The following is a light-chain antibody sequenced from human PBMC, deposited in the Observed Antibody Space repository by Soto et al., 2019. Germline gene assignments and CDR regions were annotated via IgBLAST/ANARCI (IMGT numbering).Light chain of an antibody. J-gene: IGKJ3*01. CDR3: QKYSSVPV. CDR1: QGIRNF. Sequence: DIQMTQSPTSLSASVGDRVTITCRAXQGIRNFVAWYQQKPGKAPKLLIYAASTLQSGVPSRFSGSGSGTDFTLTINSLQPEDVATYSCQKYSSVPVFGPGTKVEIK. V-gene: IGKV1-27*01. CDR2: AAS.